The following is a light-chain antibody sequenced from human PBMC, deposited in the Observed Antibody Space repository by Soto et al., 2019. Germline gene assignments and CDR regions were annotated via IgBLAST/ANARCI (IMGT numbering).Light chain of an antibody. J-gene: IGLJ2*01. CDR3: AAWDDSLSGPGV. V-gene: IGLV1-40*01. CDR1: SSNIGAGFD. CDR2: DNT. Sequence: QAVVTQPPSVSGAPGQRVTISCTGSSSNIGAGFDVHWYQKLPGTAPKLLIFDNTNRPSGVPDRFSGSKSGTSASLAISGLRSEDEADYYCAAWDDSLSGPGVFGGGTKVTVL.